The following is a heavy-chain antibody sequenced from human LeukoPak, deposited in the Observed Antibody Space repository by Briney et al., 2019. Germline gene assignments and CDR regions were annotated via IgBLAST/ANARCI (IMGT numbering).Heavy chain of an antibody. J-gene: IGHJ4*02. D-gene: IGHD1-1*01. CDR3: ARDHNYAFDN. V-gene: IGHV3-48*01. CDR2: IGIDSGNT. Sequence: GGSLRLSCTASGFPFIEYSMNWVRQAPGKGLEWITYIGIDSGNTKYADAVRSLFTNSTNKAKNSLYLQMNSLRVEDTAVYYCARDHNYAFDNWGQGALVSVAS. CDR1: GFPFIEYS.